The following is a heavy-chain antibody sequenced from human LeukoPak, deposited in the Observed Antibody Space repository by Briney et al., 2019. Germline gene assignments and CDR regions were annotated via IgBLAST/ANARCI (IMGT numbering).Heavy chain of an antibody. J-gene: IGHJ4*02. CDR1: GYSFTNYW. CDR2: IYPGDSDT. D-gene: IGHD3-9*01. Sequence: GESLKISCKGSGYSFTNYWIGWVRQIPGKGLEWMGIIYPGDSDTRYRLSFQDQVTISAVKSITTAYLQWSSLEASDTAMYYCARGGVSFFDWLAFDYWGQGTLVTVSS. V-gene: IGHV5-51*01. CDR3: ARGGVSFFDWLAFDY.